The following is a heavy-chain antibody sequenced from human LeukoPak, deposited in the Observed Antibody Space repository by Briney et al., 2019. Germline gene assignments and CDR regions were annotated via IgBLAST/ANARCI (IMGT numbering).Heavy chain of an antibody. CDR3: HYGSGSYYLY. J-gene: IGHJ4*02. V-gene: IGHV4-38-2*01. CDR2: IYHSGST. CDR1: GYSISSGYY. Sequence: PSETLSLTCAVSGYSISSGYYWGWIRQPPGKGREWIGSIYHSGSTYYIPSLKSRVTISVDTSKNQFSLKLSSVAAADTAVYYCHYGSGSYYLYWGQGTLVTVSS. D-gene: IGHD3-10*01.